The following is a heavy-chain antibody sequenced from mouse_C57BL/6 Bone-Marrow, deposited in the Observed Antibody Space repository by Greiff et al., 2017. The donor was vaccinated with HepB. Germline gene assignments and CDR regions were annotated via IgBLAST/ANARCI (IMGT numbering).Heavy chain of an antibody. J-gene: IGHJ2*01. CDR3: ARATLYYGNFDY. V-gene: IGHV1-54*01. CDR1: GYAFTNYL. CDR2: INPGSGDT. Sequence: QVQLQQSGAELVRPGTSVKVSCKASGYAFTNYLIEWVKQRPGQGLEWIGVINPGSGDTNYNEEFKGKATLTADKSSSTAYMQLSSLTSEVSAVYCGARATLYYGNFDYWGQGTTLTVSS. D-gene: IGHD2-1*01.